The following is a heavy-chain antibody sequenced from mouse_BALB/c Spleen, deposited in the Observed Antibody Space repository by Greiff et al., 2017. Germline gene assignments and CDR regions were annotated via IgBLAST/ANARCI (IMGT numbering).Heavy chain of an antibody. D-gene: IGHD2-14*01. CDR1: GFTFSSYG. V-gene: IGHV5-6-3*01. CDR2: INSNGGST. Sequence: EVQLVESGGGLVQPGGSLKLSCAASGFTFSSYGMSWVRQTPDKRLELVATINSNGGSTYYPDSVKGRFTISRDNAKNTLYLQMSSLKSEDTAMYYCARDGYRYDYAMDYWGQGTSVTVSS. CDR3: ARDGYRYDYAMDY. J-gene: IGHJ4*01.